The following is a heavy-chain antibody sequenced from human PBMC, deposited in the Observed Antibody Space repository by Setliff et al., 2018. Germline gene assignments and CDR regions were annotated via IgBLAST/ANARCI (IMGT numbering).Heavy chain of an antibody. J-gene: IGHJ5*02. V-gene: IGHV4-34*01. CDR1: GGSFSGYY. D-gene: IGHD3-10*01. Sequence: ETLSLTCAVYGGSFSGYYWSWIRQPPGKGLEWIGEINHSGSTNYNPSLKSRVTISVDTSKNQFSLNLNSVTAADTAVYDCARASYGWGSHYKIKWFDPWGQGTLVTVSS. CDR3: ARASYGWGSHYKIKWFDP. CDR2: INHSGST.